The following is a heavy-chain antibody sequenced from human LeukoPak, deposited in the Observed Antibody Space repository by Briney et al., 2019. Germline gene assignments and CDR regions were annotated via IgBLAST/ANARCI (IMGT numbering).Heavy chain of an antibody. Sequence: PGRSLRLSCAASGFTFSSYSMNWVRQAPGKGLEWVSSISSSSSYIYYADSVKGRFTISRDNAKNSLYLQMNSLRAEDTAVYYCARDHAAPGRFDPWGQGTLVTVSS. J-gene: IGHJ5*02. CDR1: GFTFSSYS. CDR2: ISSSSSYI. CDR3: ARDHAAPGRFDP. D-gene: IGHD6-6*01. V-gene: IGHV3-21*01.